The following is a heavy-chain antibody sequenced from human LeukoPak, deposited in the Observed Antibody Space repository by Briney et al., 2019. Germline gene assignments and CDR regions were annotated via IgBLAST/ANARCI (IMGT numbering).Heavy chain of an antibody. CDR1: GGSISSYY. CDR3: ARYPLWFGELSAFDI. Sequence: PSETLSLTCTVSGGSISSYYWSWIRQPPGKGLEWIGYIYYSGSTNYNPSLKSRVTISVDTSKNQFSLKLSSVTAADTAVYYCARYPLWFGELSAFDIWGQGTMVTVPS. J-gene: IGHJ3*02. CDR2: IYYSGST. D-gene: IGHD3-10*01. V-gene: IGHV4-59*01.